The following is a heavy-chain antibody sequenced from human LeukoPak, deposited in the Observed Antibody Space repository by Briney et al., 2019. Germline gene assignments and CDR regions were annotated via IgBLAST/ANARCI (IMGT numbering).Heavy chain of an antibody. V-gene: IGHV3-21*01. Sequence: TGGSLRLSCAASGFTFSSYSMNWVRQAPGKGLEWVSSISSSSSYIYYADSVKGRFTISRDNAKNSLYLQMNSLRAEDTAVYYCAAPYGSGSWGTESDYWGQGTLVTVSS. CDR1: GFTFSSYS. CDR3: AAPYGSGSWGTESDY. CDR2: ISSSSSYI. D-gene: IGHD3-10*01. J-gene: IGHJ4*02.